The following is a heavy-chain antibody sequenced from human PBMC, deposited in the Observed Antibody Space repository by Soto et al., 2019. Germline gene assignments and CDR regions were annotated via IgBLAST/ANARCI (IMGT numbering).Heavy chain of an antibody. Sequence: QVQLQESGPGLVKPSGTLSLTCAVSGGSISSSNWWTWVRQPPGKGLEWIGEIYHSGSTNYNPSPKGRVTIPVDKSQNPFPLKLSAVTAADTAVYSCARVLIAVAGPLSAFDIWGQGTMVTVSS. V-gene: IGHV4-4*02. CDR1: GGSISSSNW. J-gene: IGHJ3*02. CDR3: ARVLIAVAGPLSAFDI. D-gene: IGHD6-19*01. CDR2: IYHSGST.